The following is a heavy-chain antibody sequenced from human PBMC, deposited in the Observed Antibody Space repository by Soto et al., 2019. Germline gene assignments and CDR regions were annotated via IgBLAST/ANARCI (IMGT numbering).Heavy chain of an antibody. J-gene: IGHJ4*02. Sequence: EVQLVESGGVVVQPGGSLRLSCAASGFTFDDYIMHWVRQAPGKGLEWVSLISWDGGTTYYADSVKGRLTISRDNSKSARYLQMSSLRTEDTALYYCAKDGNSGSYYLFDYWGQGTLVTVSS. CDR3: AKDGNSGSYYLFDY. D-gene: IGHD1-26*01. CDR2: ISWDGGTT. V-gene: IGHV3-43*01. CDR1: GFTFDDYI.